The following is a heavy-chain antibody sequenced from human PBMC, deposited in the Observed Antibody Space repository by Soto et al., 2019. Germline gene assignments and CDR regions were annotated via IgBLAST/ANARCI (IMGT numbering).Heavy chain of an antibody. Sequence: GGSLRLSCAASRFTFSSDGMHWVRQDPGKGLEWVAVISYDGSNKYYADSVKGRFIISRDNSKNTLYLQMNSLRAEDTAVYYCAKDGGTGKYYDFWGQGTLVTVSS. CDR1: RFTFSSDG. CDR3: AKDGGTGKYYDF. V-gene: IGHV3-30*18. CDR2: ISYDGSNK. D-gene: IGHD2-8*02. J-gene: IGHJ4*02.